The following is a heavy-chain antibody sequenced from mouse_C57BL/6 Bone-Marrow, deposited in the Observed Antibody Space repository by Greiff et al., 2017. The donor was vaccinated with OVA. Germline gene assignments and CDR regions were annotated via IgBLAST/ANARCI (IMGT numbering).Heavy chain of an antibody. V-gene: IGHV5-6*01. CDR3: ARRYYGGY. D-gene: IGHD1-2*01. Sequence: EVQRVESGGDLVKPGGSLKLSCAASGFTFSSYGMSWVRQTPDKRLEWVATISSGGSYTYYPDSVKGRFTISRDNAKNTLYLQMSSLKSEDTAMYYCARRYYGGYWGQGTTLTVSS. CDR2: ISSGGSYT. J-gene: IGHJ2*01. CDR1: GFTFSSYG.